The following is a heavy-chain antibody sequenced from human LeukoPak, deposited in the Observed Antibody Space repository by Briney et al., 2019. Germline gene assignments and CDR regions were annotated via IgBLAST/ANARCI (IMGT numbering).Heavy chain of an antibody. Sequence: GGSLRLSCTGPGFIFGASWMTWVRQPPGRGLEWVADIVPGGDGEHYVDSVMGRFTISRDSGKNSIYLQMDSLRDEDTAVYYCARDLGYYATDYWGQGTLVTVSS. CDR1: GFIFGASW. D-gene: IGHD2-2*01. J-gene: IGHJ4*02. CDR2: IVPGGDGE. CDR3: ARDLGYYATDY. V-gene: IGHV3-7*01.